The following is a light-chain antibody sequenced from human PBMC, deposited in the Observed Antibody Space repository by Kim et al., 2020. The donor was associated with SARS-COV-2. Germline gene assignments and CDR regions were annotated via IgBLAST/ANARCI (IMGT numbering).Light chain of an antibody. CDR1: KLGDKY. J-gene: IGLJ3*02. V-gene: IGLV3-1*01. CDR2: QDS. Sequence: VSPGQTASITCSGNKLGDKYACWYQQRPGQSPVLVIYQDSVRPSGIPKRFSGSNSGGTATLTISGTQAMDEADYYCQAWDSSTAVFGGGTQLTVL. CDR3: QAWDSSTAV.